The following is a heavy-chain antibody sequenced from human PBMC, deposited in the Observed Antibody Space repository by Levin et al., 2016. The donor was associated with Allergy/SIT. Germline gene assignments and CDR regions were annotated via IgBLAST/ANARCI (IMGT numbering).Heavy chain of an antibody. J-gene: IGHJ4*02. D-gene: IGHD3-3*01. CDR3: VRRPMRGYPIDH. CDR2: IYYTGVT. V-gene: IGHV4-39*01. Sequence: SETLSLTCTVSGGPITSTNYYWGWIRQPPGKRLEWIGSIYYTGVTYYNPSLEIGLTISLDTSKNEISLNLHSVTAADTAIYYCVRRPMRGYPIDHWGQGTLVTVSS. CDR1: GGPITSTNYY.